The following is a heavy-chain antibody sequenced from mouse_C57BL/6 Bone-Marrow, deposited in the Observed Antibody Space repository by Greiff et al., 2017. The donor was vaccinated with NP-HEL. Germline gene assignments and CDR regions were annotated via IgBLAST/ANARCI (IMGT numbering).Heavy chain of an antibody. D-gene: IGHD2-10*02. Sequence: QVQLQQPGAELVRPGTSVQLSCKASGYTFTSYWMHWVKQRPGQGLEWIGVIDPSDSYTNYNQKFKGKATLTVDTSSSTAYMQLSSLTSEDSAVYYCARGGYGNALFGYWGQGTTLTVSS. CDR1: GYTFTSYW. CDR2: IDPSDSYT. CDR3: ARGGYGNALFGY. J-gene: IGHJ2*01. V-gene: IGHV1-59*01.